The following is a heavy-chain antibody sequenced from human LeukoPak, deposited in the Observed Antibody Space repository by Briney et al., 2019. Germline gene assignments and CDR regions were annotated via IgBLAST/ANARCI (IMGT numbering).Heavy chain of an antibody. CDR1: GLSISSYY. CDR3: ARGGPPGYYYDYYMDV. J-gene: IGHJ6*03. CDR2: IYYSGST. V-gene: IGHV4-59*01. Sequence: SETLSLTCTVPGLSISSYYWGWIRQTPGKGLEWLGYIYYSGSTNFNPSLKSRVTISEDTSKNQFSLKMSSVTAADTAVYFCARGGPPGYYYDYYMDVWGKGTTVTISS.